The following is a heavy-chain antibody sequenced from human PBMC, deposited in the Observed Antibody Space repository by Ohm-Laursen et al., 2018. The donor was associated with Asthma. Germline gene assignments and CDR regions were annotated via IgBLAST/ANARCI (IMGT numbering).Heavy chain of an antibody. Sequence: SLRLSCAAPGFTFSSYAMSWVRQAPGKGLEWVSAISGSGGSTYYADSVKGRFTISRDNSKNTLYLQMNSLRAEDTAVYYCAKGLRYDGYLYGLDVWGHGTTVTVSS. CDR3: AKGLRYDGYLYGLDV. CDR2: ISGSGGST. D-gene: IGHD5-24*01. V-gene: IGHV3-23*01. J-gene: IGHJ6*02. CDR1: GFTFSSYA.